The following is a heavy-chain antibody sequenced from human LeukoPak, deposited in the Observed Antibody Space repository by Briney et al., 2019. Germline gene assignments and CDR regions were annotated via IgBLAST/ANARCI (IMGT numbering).Heavy chain of an antibody. CDR2: ISYDGINK. Sequence: GGSLRLSCAASGFTFSRYAMHWVRQAPGKGLEWVAVISYDGINKFYADSVKGRFTISRDNAKNSLYLQMNSLRAEDTAVYYCARYYDFWSGHDYWGQGTLVTVSS. CDR3: ARYYDFWSGHDY. V-gene: IGHV3-30*04. CDR1: GFTFSRYA. D-gene: IGHD3-3*01. J-gene: IGHJ4*02.